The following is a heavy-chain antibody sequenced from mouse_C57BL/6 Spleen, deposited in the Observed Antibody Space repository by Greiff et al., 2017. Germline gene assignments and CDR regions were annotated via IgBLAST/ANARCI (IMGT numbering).Heavy chain of an antibody. CDR3: TTYYGSSYWYFDV. D-gene: IGHD1-1*01. J-gene: IGHJ1*03. Sequence: VQLQQSGAELVRPGASVKLSCTASGFNIKDYYMHWVKQRPEQGLEWIGRIDPEDGDTEYAPKFQGKATMTVDTSSNTAYLQLSSLTSEDTAVYYCTTYYGSSYWYFDVWGTGTTVTVSS. CDR1: GFNIKDYY. CDR2: IDPEDGDT. V-gene: IGHV14-1*01.